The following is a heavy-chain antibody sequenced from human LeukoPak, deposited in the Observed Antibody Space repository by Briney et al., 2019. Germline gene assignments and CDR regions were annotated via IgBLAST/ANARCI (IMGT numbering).Heavy chain of an antibody. Sequence: PSETLSLTCTVSGGSMTSYYWSWIRQPAWKGLQWIGRIYTSGSTNYNPSLKSRVTMSVDTSKNQFSLELRSVTAADTALYYCARDYNDILTGCFDYWGQGTLVTVSP. CDR3: ARDYNDILTGCFDY. V-gene: IGHV4-4*07. J-gene: IGHJ4*02. D-gene: IGHD3-9*01. CDR1: GGSMTSYY. CDR2: IYTSGST.